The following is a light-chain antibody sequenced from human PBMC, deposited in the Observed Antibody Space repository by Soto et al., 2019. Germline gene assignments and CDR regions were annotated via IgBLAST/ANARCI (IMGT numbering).Light chain of an antibody. V-gene: IGKV1-39*01. Sequence: DIQMTQSPSSLSASVGGRVTITCRASQSISSYLNWYQQKPGKAPKLLIYAASSLQSGVPSRFSGSGSGTDFTLTISSLQPEDFATYYCQQSYSTPFTFGPGT. CDR3: QQSYSTPFT. CDR2: AAS. CDR1: QSISSY. J-gene: IGKJ3*01.